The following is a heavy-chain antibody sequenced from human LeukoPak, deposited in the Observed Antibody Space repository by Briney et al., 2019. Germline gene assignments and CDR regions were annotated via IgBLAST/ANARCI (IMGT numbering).Heavy chain of an antibody. Sequence: GRSLRLSRVASGFNFRHYGIHWVRQAPGKGPQWVAVISYAGNNSYYADSVKGRFTVFRDNSKNTAFLQMKNLRDEDTAVYYCATRDFDFWGQGTLVTVSS. CDR2: ISYAGNNS. CDR1: GFNFRHYG. V-gene: IGHV3-30*03. CDR3: ATRDFDF. J-gene: IGHJ4*02.